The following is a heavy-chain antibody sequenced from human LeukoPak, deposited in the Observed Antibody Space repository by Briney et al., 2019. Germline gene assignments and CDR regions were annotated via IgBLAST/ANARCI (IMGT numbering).Heavy chain of an antibody. V-gene: IGHV3-9*01. Sequence: GGSLRLSCAATGFTFDDYAMHWVRHAPGKGLEWVSGISWNSGSIGYADSVKGRFTISRDNAKNSLYLQMNSLRAEDTALYYCAKDIGQVDAFDIWGQGTMVTVSS. J-gene: IGHJ3*02. CDR3: AKDIGQVDAFDI. CDR1: GFTFDDYA. CDR2: ISWNSGSI.